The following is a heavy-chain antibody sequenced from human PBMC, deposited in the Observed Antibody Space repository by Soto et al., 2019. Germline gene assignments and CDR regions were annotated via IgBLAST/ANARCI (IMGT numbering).Heavy chain of an antibody. CDR3: AKDSGGRWRNAFDI. CDR2: ISWDGGST. D-gene: IGHD1-26*01. J-gene: IGHJ3*02. CDR1: GFTFDDYT. V-gene: IGHV3-43*01. Sequence: PGGSLRLSCAASGFTFDDYTMHWVRQAPGKGLEWVSLISWDGGSTYYADSVKGRFTISRDNSKNSLYLQMNSLRTEDTALYYCAKDSGGRWRNAFDIWGQGTMVTVSS.